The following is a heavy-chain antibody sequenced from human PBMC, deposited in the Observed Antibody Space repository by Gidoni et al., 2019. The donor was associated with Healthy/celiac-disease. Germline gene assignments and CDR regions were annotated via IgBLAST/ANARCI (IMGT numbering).Heavy chain of an antibody. J-gene: IGHJ4*02. CDR3: TRDSGYSSGWYFSYGDY. D-gene: IGHD6-19*01. Sequence: EVQLVESGGGLVQPGRSLRLSCTASGFTFGDYDMSWVRQAPGKGLEWVGFIRSKAYGGTTEYAASVKGRFTISRDDSKSIAYLQMNSLKTEDTAVYYCTRDSGYSSGWYFSYGDYWGQGTLVTVSS. CDR1: GFTFGDYD. CDR2: IRSKAYGGTT. V-gene: IGHV3-49*04.